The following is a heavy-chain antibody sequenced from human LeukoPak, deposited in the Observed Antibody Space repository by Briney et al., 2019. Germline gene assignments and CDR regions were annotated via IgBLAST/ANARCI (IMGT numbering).Heavy chain of an antibody. D-gene: IGHD2-8*01. Sequence: ASVKVSCKASGGTFSSYAISWVRQAPGQGLEWVGGIIPIFGTADYAQKFQGRVTITTDESTSTAYMELSSLRSEDTAVYYCARGPDCTNGVCSYYYMDVWGKGTTVTVSS. J-gene: IGHJ6*03. CDR3: ARGPDCTNGVCSYYYMDV. CDR2: IIPIFGTA. V-gene: IGHV1-69*05. CDR1: GGTFSSYA.